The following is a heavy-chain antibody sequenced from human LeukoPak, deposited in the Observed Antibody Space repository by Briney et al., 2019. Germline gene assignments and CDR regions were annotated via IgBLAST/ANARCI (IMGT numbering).Heavy chain of an antibody. CDR3: AKSAYAGYDWGYMGQS. CDR2: ISESSRFI. J-gene: IGHJ1*01. CDR1: GFTFRGYA. Sequence: PGGSLRLSCRASGFTFRGYAMCWVRQAPATGLGLVSGISESSRFIHHADSVKGRFTISRDDSTNTLHLQMNSLKAEDTAVYYCAKSAYAGYDWGYMGQSWGQGTLVTVSS. D-gene: IGHD5-12*01. V-gene: IGHV3-23*01.